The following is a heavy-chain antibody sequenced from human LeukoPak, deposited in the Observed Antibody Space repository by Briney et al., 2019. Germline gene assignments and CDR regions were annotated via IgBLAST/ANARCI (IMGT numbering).Heavy chain of an antibody. Sequence: PGGSLRLSCVASGFTFGTHAMSWVRQVPGKGLEWVSGISRGSITYYSDSVKGRFTISRDDSKNTVYLQMDSLRAEDTALYYCARGWALDWGQGTLVTVSS. CDR2: ISRGSIT. D-gene: IGHD1-26*01. J-gene: IGHJ4*02. V-gene: IGHV3-23*01. CDR1: GFTFGTHA. CDR3: ARGWALD.